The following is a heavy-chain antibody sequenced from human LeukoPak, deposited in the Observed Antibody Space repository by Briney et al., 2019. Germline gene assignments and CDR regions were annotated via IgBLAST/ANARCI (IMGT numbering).Heavy chain of an antibody. CDR1: GFTFRSYG. Sequence: GRSLRLSCAASGFTFRSYGMRWVRQVPGKGLEWVAVLSYDGTNKHYADSVKGRFTISRDNSKNTLYLQMNSLRVEDTAVYYCARSGDMGLVMIRYFDLWGRGTLVTVSS. CDR2: LSYDGTNK. CDR3: ARSGDMGLVMIRYFDL. J-gene: IGHJ2*01. D-gene: IGHD3-9*01. V-gene: IGHV3-30*03.